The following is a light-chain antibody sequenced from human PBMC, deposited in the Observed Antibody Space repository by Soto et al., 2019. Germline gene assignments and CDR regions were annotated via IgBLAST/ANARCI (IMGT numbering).Light chain of an antibody. CDR1: QSISRN. CDR2: YAS. Sequence: ETVMTQSPATLSVSPGERATLSCRASQSISRNLAWYHQIPGQPPRLLIYYASTRATGIPARFRGGGSGTEFTLTISTLQSEDSGIYYCHQYNDLWTFGQGTKVQI. CDR3: HQYNDLWT. V-gene: IGKV3-15*01. J-gene: IGKJ1*01.